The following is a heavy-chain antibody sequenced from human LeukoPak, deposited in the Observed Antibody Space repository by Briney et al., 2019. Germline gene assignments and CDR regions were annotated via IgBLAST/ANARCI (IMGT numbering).Heavy chain of an antibody. J-gene: IGHJ3*02. Sequence: SETLSLTCTVSGGSTISHYWSWLRQPPGKGLEWIAYTYYTGTTNYDPSLKSRVTISIDTSKDQFSLRLSSVTAADTAVYYCAGLRSRAFDIWGPGTMVSVSS. CDR2: TYYTGTT. CDR1: GGSTISHY. D-gene: IGHD6-6*01. CDR3: AGLRSRAFDI. V-gene: IGHV4-59*08.